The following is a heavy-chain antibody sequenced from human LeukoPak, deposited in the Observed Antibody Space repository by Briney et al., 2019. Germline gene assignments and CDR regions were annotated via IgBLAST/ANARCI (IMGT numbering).Heavy chain of an antibody. CDR1: GFTVSSNY. J-gene: IGHJ6*03. D-gene: IGHD3-9*01. Sequence: GGSLRLSCAASGFTVSSNYMSWVRQAPGKGLEWVANIKQDGTGKSYVASVKGRFTISRDNAKNSLYLQMDSLSADDSAVYYCARNQYGRYFDWTIQRASYSCYMDVWGKGTTVTVSS. V-gene: IGHV3-7*01. CDR3: ARNQYGRYFDWTIQRASYSCYMDV. CDR2: IKQDGTGK.